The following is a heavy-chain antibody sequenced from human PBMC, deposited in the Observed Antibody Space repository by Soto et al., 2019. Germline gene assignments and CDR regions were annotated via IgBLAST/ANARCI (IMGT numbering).Heavy chain of an antibody. V-gene: IGHV4-38-2*01. J-gene: IGHJ6*02. CDR2: IYHAGSV. CDR1: GYSIASAYY. CDR3: ARTFDYYGMDV. Sequence: PSETLSLTCAVSGYSIASAYYWACIRQSPGKGLEWIGSIYHAGSVYYNPSLNSRVAVSLDTSKNHFSLKLTSVTAADTAVYYCARTFDYYGMDVWGQGTTVTVSS.